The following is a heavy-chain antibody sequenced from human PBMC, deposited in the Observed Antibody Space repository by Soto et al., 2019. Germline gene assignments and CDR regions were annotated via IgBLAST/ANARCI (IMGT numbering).Heavy chain of an antibody. CDR3: ARGMTTVTTFDY. J-gene: IGHJ4*02. CDR1: GGSISSGGYS. D-gene: IGHD4-17*01. Sequence: QLQLQESGSGLVKPSQTLTLTCAVSGGSISSGGYSCNWIRQPAGKGLEWIGYIYHSGSTYYNPSLKSRVTIPVDRSKNQFSLKLSSVTAADTAVYYCARGMTTVTTFDYWGPGTLVTVSS. CDR2: IYHSGST. V-gene: IGHV4-30-2*01.